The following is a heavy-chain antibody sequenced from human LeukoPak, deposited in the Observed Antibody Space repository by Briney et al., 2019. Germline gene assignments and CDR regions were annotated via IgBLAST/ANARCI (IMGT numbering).Heavy chain of an antibody. V-gene: IGHV3-23*01. CDR2: ISGNGGNT. Sequence: PGGSLRLSCVASGFTFPNYALNWVRQAPGKGLEWVSGISGNGGNTHYADSVKGRFTISRDNAKNSLYLQLNSLRAEDTAVYYCAPGYCTSTSCSHYFEHWGQGTLVTVSS. CDR3: APGYCTSTSCSHYFEH. J-gene: IGHJ4*02. CDR1: GFTFPNYA. D-gene: IGHD2-2*01.